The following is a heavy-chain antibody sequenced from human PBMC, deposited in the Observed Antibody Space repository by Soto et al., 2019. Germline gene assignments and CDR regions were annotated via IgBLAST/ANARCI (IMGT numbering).Heavy chain of an antibody. CDR1: GFTFSSYA. CDR3: AKVASYDSSGFYYYFDY. J-gene: IGHJ4*02. Sequence: GGSLRLSCAASGFTFSSYAMTWVRQAPGKGLEWVSAISGSGGNTYYADSVKGRFTISRDSSKNTLYLQMNSLRAEDTAIFYCAKVASYDSSGFYYYFDYWGQGTLVTVSS. CDR2: ISGSGGNT. D-gene: IGHD3-22*01. V-gene: IGHV3-23*01.